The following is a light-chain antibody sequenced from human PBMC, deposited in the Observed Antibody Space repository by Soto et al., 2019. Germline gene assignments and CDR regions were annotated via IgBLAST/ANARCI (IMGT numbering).Light chain of an antibody. CDR2: DDN. V-gene: IGLV1-51*01. CDR3: GTWDSSLSGGV. CDR1: SSNIASNY. J-gene: IGLJ1*01. Sequence: QAVLTQPPSVSAAPGQRVTISCSGTSSNIASNYVSWYQQFPGTAPRLLIYDDNKRPSGIPDRFSASKSGTSATLGITGLQSGDEADYYCGTWDSSLSGGVFGTGTKVTVL.